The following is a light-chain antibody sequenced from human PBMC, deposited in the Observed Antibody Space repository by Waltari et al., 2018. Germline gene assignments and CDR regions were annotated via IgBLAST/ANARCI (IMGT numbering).Light chain of an antibody. J-gene: IGLJ3*02. CDR1: GSDY. CDR3: CSFEDTWV. V-gene: IGLV2-11*01. Sequence: QSALTQPRSVSGSAGQSVTISCTGTGSDYVSWYQQLPGKAPKLVIYDGSKRPSGVPDRFSGSKSGTSASLTVSGLQAEDEADYYCCSFEDTWVFGGGTKLTVL. CDR2: DGS.